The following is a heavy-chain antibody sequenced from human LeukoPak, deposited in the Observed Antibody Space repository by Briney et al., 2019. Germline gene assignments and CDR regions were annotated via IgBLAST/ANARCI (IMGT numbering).Heavy chain of an antibody. CDR1: GGSISGYY. V-gene: IGHV4-59*12. Sequence: SETLSLTCTVSGGSISGYYWSWIRQPPGKGLEWIGEIYHSGSTNYNPSLKSRVTISVDKSKNQFSLKLSSVTAADTAVYYCARGPALYYYDSSGYYYYYYGMDVWGQGTTVTVSS. CDR3: ARGPALYYYDSSGYYYYYYGMDV. D-gene: IGHD3-22*01. CDR2: IYHSGST. J-gene: IGHJ6*02.